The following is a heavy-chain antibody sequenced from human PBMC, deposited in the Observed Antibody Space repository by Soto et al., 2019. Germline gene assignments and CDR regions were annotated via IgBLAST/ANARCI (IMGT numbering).Heavy chain of an antibody. CDR1: GYTFTSYY. CDR3: ARDPAITMVRGGNWFDP. Sequence: ASVKVSCKASGYTFTSYYMHWVRQAPGQGLEWMGIINPSGGSTSYAQKFQGRVTMTRDTSTSTVYMELSSLRSEDTAVYYCARDPAITMVRGGNWFDPWGQGTLVTVSS. CDR2: INPSGGST. J-gene: IGHJ5*02. V-gene: IGHV1-46*03. D-gene: IGHD3-10*01.